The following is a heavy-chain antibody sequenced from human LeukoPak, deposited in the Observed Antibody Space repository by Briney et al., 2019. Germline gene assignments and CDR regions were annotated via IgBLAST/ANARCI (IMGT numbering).Heavy chain of an antibody. CDR1: GESFSGYH. Sequence: SETLSLTCAVYGESFSGYHWTWIRQPPGKGLEWIAEINHSGSTSYNPSLKSRVTISVDTSKNQFSLKLNSVTAADTAVYYCARLRCDNCYPNWLDPWGQGTLVTVSS. V-gene: IGHV4-34*01. J-gene: IGHJ5*02. D-gene: IGHD2-15*01. CDR2: INHSGST. CDR3: ARLRCDNCYPNWLDP.